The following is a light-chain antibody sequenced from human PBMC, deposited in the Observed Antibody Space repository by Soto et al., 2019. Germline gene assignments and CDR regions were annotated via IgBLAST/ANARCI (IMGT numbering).Light chain of an antibody. Sequence: ESRLTQSPGTVSLSPGERATLSCRASQSVNSRYLTWYQHKPGQAPRLLIYGASIRATGVPDRFSGSGSGTDFTLTISRLEPEDFAVYYCQQFGDSPPAFTFGQGTKLEI. CDR3: QQFGDSPPAFT. CDR1: QSVNSRY. CDR2: GAS. J-gene: IGKJ2*01. V-gene: IGKV3-20*01.